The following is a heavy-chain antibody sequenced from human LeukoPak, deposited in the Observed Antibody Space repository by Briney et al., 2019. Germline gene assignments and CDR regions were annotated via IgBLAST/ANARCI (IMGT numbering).Heavy chain of an antibody. D-gene: IGHD5-18*01. CDR2: IYTSGST. Sequence: MTSETLSLTCTVSGGSISSGSYYWSWIRQPAGKGLEWIGRIYTSGSTNYNPSLKSRVTISVDTSKNQFSLKLSSVTAADTAVYYCAATLFHTAMAYYFDYWGQGTLVTVSS. V-gene: IGHV4-61*02. CDR1: GGSISSGSYY. CDR3: AATLFHTAMAYYFDY. J-gene: IGHJ4*02.